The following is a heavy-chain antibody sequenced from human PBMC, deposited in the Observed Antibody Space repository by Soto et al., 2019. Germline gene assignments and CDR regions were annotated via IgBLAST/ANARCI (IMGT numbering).Heavy chain of an antibody. CDR3: ARVSWREKYGMDV. V-gene: IGHV3-11*01. J-gene: IGHJ6*02. CDR1: GFTFSDSY. Sequence: PGRSLTLSCAAYGFTFSDSYMSWIRQAPGKGLEWISYITFSGNTVYYADSLKGRFTISRDNAKNSLYLQMNRLRAEDTAVYYCARVSWREKYGMDVWGQGTTVTVSS. CDR2: ITFSGNTV.